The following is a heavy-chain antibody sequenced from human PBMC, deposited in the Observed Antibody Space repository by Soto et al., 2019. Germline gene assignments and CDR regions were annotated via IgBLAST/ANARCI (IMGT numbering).Heavy chain of an antibody. CDR2: SYWDDDN. D-gene: IGHD2-2*01. CDR3: AHKAPLPAALDTLGV. J-gene: IGHJ3*01. V-gene: IGHV2-5*02. CDR1: GFSLSSPGVR. Sequence: QITLKESGPTLVKPTQTLTLTCTFSGFSLSSPGVRVGWIRQPPGKALEWLALSYWDDDNLYSPSLRSRLTITRDASNSQVVISITNMEPVDTATYYCAHKAPLPAALDTLGVWGQGTMVTVSS.